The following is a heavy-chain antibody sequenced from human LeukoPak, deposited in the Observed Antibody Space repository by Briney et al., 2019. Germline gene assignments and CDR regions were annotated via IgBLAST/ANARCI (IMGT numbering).Heavy chain of an antibody. CDR3: ARQVGTLDYFDY. J-gene: IGHJ4*02. CDR2: IYYSGST. CDR1: GGSISSSSYY. D-gene: IGHD2-21*02. V-gene: IGHV4-39*01. Sequence: PSETLSLTCTVSGGSISSSSYYWGWIRQPPGMGLEWIGSIYYSGSTYYNPSLKSRVTISVDTSKNQFSLKLSSVTAADTAVYYCARQVGTLDYFDYWGQGTLVTVSS.